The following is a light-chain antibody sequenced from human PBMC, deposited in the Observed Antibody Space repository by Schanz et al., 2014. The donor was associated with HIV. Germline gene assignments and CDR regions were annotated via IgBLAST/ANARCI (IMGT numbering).Light chain of an antibody. CDR3: CSYAGSRTWV. J-gene: IGLJ3*02. V-gene: IGLV2-23*01. Sequence: QSALTQPASVSGSPGQSITISCTGTSSDVGSYNLPSWYQHHPGKAPKLMIYEGTKRPSGVSNRFSGSKSGITASLTISGLQAEDEADYYCCSYAGSRTWVFGGGTKLTVL. CDR2: EGT. CDR1: SSDVGSYNL.